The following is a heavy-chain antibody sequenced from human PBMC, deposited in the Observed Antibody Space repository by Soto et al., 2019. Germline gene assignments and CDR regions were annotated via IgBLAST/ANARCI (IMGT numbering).Heavy chain of an antibody. Sequence: QITLKESGPTLVKPTQTLTLTCTFSGFSLSTSGVGVGWIRQPPGKALEWLALIYWNDDKRYSPSLKSRLTITKDTSKNQVVLTMTNMDPVDTATYYCAHSPGWVPYSSYAAYYYYYGMDVW. CDR1: GFSLSTSGVG. J-gene: IGHJ6*01. V-gene: IGHV2-5*01. CDR2: IYWNDDK. CDR3: AHSPGWVPYSSYAAYYYYYGMDV. D-gene: IGHD6-6*01.